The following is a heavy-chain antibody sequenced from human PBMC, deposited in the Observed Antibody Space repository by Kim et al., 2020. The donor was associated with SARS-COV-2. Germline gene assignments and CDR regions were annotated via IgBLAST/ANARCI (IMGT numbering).Heavy chain of an antibody. D-gene: IGHD1-26*01. J-gene: IGHJ4*02. V-gene: IGHV3-23*01. Sequence: GGSLRLSCAASGFTFSTYAMNWVRQAPGRGLEWVSSISGIGGNTHFADSVKGRFTISRDNSNNTLSLQMNSLRAEDTAIYYCAKSTVGATTDSIDYWGQGTLVTVSS. CDR2: ISGIGGNT. CDR3: AKSTVGATTDSIDY. CDR1: GFTFSTYA.